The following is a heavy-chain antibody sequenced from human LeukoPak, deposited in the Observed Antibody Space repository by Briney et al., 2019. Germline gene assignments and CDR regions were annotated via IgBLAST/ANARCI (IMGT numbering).Heavy chain of an antibody. CDR1: GGSISSGDYY. CDR2: IYYSGST. CDR3: AREDFGVANYFDY. J-gene: IGHJ4*02. Sequence: TSQTLSLTCTVSGGSISSGDYYWSWIRQPPGKGLEWIGYIYYSGSTYYNTSLKSRVTISVDTSKNQFSLKLSSVTAADTAVYYCAREDFGVANYFDYWGQGTLVTVSS. V-gene: IGHV4-30-4*08. D-gene: IGHD3-3*01.